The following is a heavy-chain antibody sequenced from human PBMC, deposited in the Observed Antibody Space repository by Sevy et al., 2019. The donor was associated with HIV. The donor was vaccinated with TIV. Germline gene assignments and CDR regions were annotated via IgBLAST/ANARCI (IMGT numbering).Heavy chain of an antibody. Sequence: GGSLRLSCAASGFIFSGSAMSWVRQAPGKGLEWVASISGSGGFTYYADSVKGRFTIARDNFKNTVDLEMKSLRAEDTAVYYCAKDPLNKAARFDYWGQGTLVTVSS. CDR1: GFIFSGSA. D-gene: IGHD6-6*01. J-gene: IGHJ4*02. CDR3: AKDPLNKAARFDY. CDR2: ISGSGGFT. V-gene: IGHV3-23*01.